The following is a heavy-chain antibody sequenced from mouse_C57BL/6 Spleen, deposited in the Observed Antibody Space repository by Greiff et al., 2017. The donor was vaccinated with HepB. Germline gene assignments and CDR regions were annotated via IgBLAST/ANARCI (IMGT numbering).Heavy chain of an antibody. CDR1: GYAFSSSW. Sequence: VQLQQSGPELVKPGASVKISCTASGYAFSSSWMNWVKQRPGKGLEWIGRIYPGDGDTNYNGKFEGKATLTADKSSSTAYMQLSSLTSEDSAVYFCAREGVYDGYFYWYFDVWGTGTTVTVSS. D-gene: IGHD2-3*01. CDR2: IYPGDGDT. CDR3: AREGVYDGYFYWYFDV. J-gene: IGHJ1*03. V-gene: IGHV1-82*01.